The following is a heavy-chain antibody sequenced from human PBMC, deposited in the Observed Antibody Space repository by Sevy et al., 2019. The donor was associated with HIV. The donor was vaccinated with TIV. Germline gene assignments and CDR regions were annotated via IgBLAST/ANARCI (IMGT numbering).Heavy chain of an antibody. J-gene: IGHJ6*02. CDR1: GYTLTELS. CDR2: FDPEDGET. Sequence: ASVKVSCKVSGYTLTELSMHWVRQAPGKRLEWMGGFDPEDGETIYAQMFQGRVTMTEDTSTDTAYMELSSLRSEDTAVYYCATGGYSSSLDVWGQGTTVTVSS. D-gene: IGHD6-13*01. V-gene: IGHV1-24*01. CDR3: ATGGYSSSLDV.